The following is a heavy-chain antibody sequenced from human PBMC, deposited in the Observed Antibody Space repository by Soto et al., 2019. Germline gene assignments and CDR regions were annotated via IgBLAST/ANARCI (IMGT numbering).Heavy chain of an antibody. CDR2: INSDGSST. CDR3: ARDVYGSVSHTDYSYDGMDT. V-gene: IGHV3-74*01. Sequence: PGGSQRHSCAASGFTFSTYWMHWVRQATGKGLVWVSHINSDGSSTSYADSVKGRFTISRDNAKNTLYLQMNSLRAEDTAEYYCARDVYGSVSHTDYSYDGMDTLPQATTLTVSS. J-gene: IGHJ6*02. D-gene: IGHD3-10*01. CDR1: GFTFSTYW.